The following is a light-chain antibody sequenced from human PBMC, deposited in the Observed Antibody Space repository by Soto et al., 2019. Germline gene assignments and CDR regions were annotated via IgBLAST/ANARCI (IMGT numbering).Light chain of an antibody. J-gene: IGKJ1*01. V-gene: IGKV1-5*03. CDR2: KAS. Sequence: DIQMTQSPSTLSASVGDRVTITCRASQSTSTWLAWYQHKPGKAPNLLIYKASSLESGVPSRFSGSGSGTEFTLHISSLQPDDVATYYCQQYGRYRTFGQGTKVEIK. CDR1: QSTSTW. CDR3: QQYGRYRT.